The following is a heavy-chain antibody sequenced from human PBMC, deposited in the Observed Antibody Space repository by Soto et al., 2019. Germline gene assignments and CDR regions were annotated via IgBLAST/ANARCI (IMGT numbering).Heavy chain of an antibody. D-gene: IGHD1-1*01. CDR3: ARSYSWQSKGSFDY. Sequence: QVQLVQSGAEVKKPGASVKVSCKASGYTFTSYGISWVRQAPGQGLEWMGWISAYNGNTNYAQKLQGRVTMTTDTSTSTDYMEQRSLRSDDTAGYYCARSYSWQSKGSFDYWGQGTLVTVSS. CDR2: ISAYNGNT. J-gene: IGHJ4*02. CDR1: GYTFTSYG. V-gene: IGHV1-18*01.